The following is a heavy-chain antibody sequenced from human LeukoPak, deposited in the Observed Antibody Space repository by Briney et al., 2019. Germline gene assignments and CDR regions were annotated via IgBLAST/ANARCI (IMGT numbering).Heavy chain of an antibody. CDR2: INPNSGGT. Sequence: ASVKVSCKASGYTFTGYYMHWVRQAPGQGLEWMGWINPNSGGTNYAQKFQGRVTMTRNTSISTAYMELSSLSSEDTAVYYCARACGSGSYYYYYYMDVWGKGTTVTISS. V-gene: IGHV1-2*02. J-gene: IGHJ6*03. D-gene: IGHD3-10*01. CDR3: ARACGSGSYYYYYYMDV. CDR1: GYTFTGYY.